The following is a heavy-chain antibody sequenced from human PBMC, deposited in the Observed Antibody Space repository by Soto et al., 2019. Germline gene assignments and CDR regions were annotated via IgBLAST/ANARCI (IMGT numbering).Heavy chain of an antibody. CDR2: TTAYNGNT. Sequence: QVQLVQSGAEVKKPGASVKVACKASGYTFINYGISWVRQAPGQGLEWMGWTTAYNGNTNYAQKFQGRVTMTPDTSTSTVYMVLRSLRSDDTAVYYCARGRLCSRTNCYVDIMDLWGQGTTVTVSS. D-gene: IGHD2-2*01. CDR3: ARGRLCSRTNCYVDIMDL. V-gene: IGHV1-18*01. CDR1: GYTFINYG. J-gene: IGHJ6*02.